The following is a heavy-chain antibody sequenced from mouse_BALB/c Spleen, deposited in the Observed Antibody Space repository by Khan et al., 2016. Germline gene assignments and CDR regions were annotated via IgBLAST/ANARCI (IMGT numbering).Heavy chain of an antibody. CDR3: ARDGYRYDGGYYYAMDY. Sequence: VQLQESGPGLVKPSQSLSLTCSVTGYSITSGYYWNWIRQFPGNKLEWMGYISYDGSNNYNPSRKNRISITRDTSKHQFFLKLNSVTTEDTATYYCARDGYRYDGGYYYAMDYWGQGTSVTVSS. V-gene: IGHV3-6*02. CDR1: GYSITSGYY. CDR2: ISYDGSN. D-gene: IGHD2-14*01. J-gene: IGHJ4*01.